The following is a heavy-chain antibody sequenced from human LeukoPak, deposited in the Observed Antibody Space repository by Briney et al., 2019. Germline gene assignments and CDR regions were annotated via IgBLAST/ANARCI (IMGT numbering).Heavy chain of an antibody. CDR3: ARGLGGDFDY. CDR2: INHSGST. J-gene: IGHJ4*02. CDR1: GGSFSGYY. D-gene: IGHD3-16*01. Sequence: PSETLSLTCAVYGGSFSGYYWSWIRQPPGKGLEWIGEINHSGSTNYNPPLKSRVTISVDTSKNQFSLKLSSVTAADTAVYYCARGLGGDFDYWGQGTLVTVSS. V-gene: IGHV4-34*01.